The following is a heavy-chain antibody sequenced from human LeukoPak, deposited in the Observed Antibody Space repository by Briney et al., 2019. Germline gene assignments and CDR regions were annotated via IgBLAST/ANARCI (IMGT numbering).Heavy chain of an antibody. J-gene: IGHJ4*02. CDR2: ISGSGVSL. CDR3: AASTYLRRPIDY. V-gene: IGHV3-11*04. Sequence: PGGSLRLSCAASGFTFSSYWMSWIRQTPGKGLEWLSYISGSGVSLFYADSVKGRFTISRDNDADSLYLEMKSLRAEDTGVYYCAASTYLRRPIDYWGRGTLVTVS. CDR1: GFTFSSYW. D-gene: IGHD4-17*01.